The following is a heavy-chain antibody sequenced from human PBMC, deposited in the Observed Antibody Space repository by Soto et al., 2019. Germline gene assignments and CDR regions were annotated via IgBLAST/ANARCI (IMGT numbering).Heavy chain of an antibody. D-gene: IGHD1-26*01. J-gene: IGHJ4*02. CDR2: IYYTGST. CDR1: GGSVSSSSYY. Sequence: LSLTCTVSGGSVSSSSYYWGWIRQPPGKGLEWIGTIYYTGSTSYSPSLKSRVTISVDTSKTQFSLNLKSVTAADTAVYYCAGRRAGDYYFGCWGQGTLVTVSS. CDR3: AGRRAGDYYFGC. V-gene: IGHV4-39*01.